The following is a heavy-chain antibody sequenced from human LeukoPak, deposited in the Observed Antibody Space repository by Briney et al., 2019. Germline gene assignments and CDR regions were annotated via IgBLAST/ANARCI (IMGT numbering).Heavy chain of an antibody. V-gene: IGHV3-23*01. D-gene: IGHD6-13*01. CDR2: VSSSGENT. CDR1: DFTFSSSG. J-gene: IGHJ3*02. Sequence: GGSLRLSCAASDFTFSSSGMTWVRQAPGKGLEWVSTVSSSGENTYYADSVKGRFTISRDNSKNSLYLQMNSLRAEDTALYYCAKESSSSWVGAFDIWGQGTMVTVSS. CDR3: AKESSSSWVGAFDI.